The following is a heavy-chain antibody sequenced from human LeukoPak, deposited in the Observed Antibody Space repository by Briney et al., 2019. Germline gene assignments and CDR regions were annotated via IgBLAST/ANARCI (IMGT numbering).Heavy chain of an antibody. D-gene: IGHD3-22*01. J-gene: IGHJ4*02. CDR3: AAVPLYYYDSSGYYLD. Sequence: ASVKVSCKVSGYTLTELSMHWVRQAPGKGLEWMGGFDPEDGETIYAQKFQGRVTMTEDTSTDTAYMELSSLRSEDTAVYYCAAVPLYYYDSSGYYLDWGQGTLVTVSS. CDR1: GYTLTELS. V-gene: IGHV1-24*01. CDR2: FDPEDGET.